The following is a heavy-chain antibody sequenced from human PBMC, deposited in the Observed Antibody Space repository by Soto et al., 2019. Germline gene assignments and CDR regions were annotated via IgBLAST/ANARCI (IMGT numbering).Heavy chain of an antibody. D-gene: IGHD1-26*01. CDR2: INPNSGGT. CDR3: ARGRGGEWEPLDY. V-gene: IGHV1-2*04. J-gene: IGHJ4*02. Sequence: QVQLVQSGAEVKKPGASVKVSCKASGYTFTGYYMHWVRQAPGQGLEWMGWINPNSGGTNYAQKFQGWVTMTRDTSISTAYMELSRLTSDDTAVYYWARGRGGEWEPLDYWGQGTLVIVSS. CDR1: GYTFTGYY.